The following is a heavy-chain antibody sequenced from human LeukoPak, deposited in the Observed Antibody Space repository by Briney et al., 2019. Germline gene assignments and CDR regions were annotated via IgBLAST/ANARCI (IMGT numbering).Heavy chain of an antibody. Sequence: SETLSLTCTVSGGSISSYYWSWIRQPPGKGLEWIGYIYYSGSTNYNPSLKSRVTISVDTSKNQFSLKLSSVTAADTAVYYCARDSATGNWFDPWGQGTLVTVSS. D-gene: IGHD7-27*01. CDR2: IYYSGST. J-gene: IGHJ5*02. CDR3: ARDSATGNWFDP. CDR1: GGSISSYY. V-gene: IGHV4-59*01.